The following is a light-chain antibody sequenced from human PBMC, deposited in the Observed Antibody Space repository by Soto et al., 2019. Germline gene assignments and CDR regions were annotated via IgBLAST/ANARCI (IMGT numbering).Light chain of an antibody. CDR2: GAY. CDR3: QQYMSSVT. Sequence: EIVLTQSPGSLSLSPGQRATLSCRASQSVDTTFFAWYQKKPGKAPRLLIYGAYKRATGIPDRFSGSGSGTDFTLIISRLEPEDFAVYYCQQYMSSVTFGQGTKVEIK. J-gene: IGKJ1*01. CDR1: QSVDTTF. V-gene: IGKV3-20*01.